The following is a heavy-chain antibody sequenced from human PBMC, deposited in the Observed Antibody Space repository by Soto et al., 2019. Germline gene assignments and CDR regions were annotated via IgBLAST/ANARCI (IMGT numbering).Heavy chain of an antibody. CDR1: GFSLSNARMG. Sequence: QVTLKESGPVLVKPTETLTLTCTVSGFSLSNARMGVSWIRQPPGKALEWLAHIFSNDEKSYSTSLKSRLTISKDPSKSQVVLTMTNMDPVDTATYYCARMPRNGYNYGYYYYYGMDVWGQGTTVTVSS. CDR3: ARMPRNGYNYGYYYYYGMDV. D-gene: IGHD5-12*01. J-gene: IGHJ6*02. CDR2: IFSNDEK. V-gene: IGHV2-26*01.